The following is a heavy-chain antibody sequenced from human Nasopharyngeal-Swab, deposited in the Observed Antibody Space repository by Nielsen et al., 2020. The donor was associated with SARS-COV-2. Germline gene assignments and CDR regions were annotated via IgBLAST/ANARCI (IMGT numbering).Heavy chain of an antibody. D-gene: IGHD3/OR15-3a*01. Sequence: ASVKVSCKASGYTFTSDYMHWVRQAPGQGLEWMGIINPSGGSTSYAQKLQGRVTMTRDTSTSTVYMELSSLRSEDTAVYYCARDEVGTGYWTGYGMDVWGQGTTVTVSS. CDR3: ARDEVGTGYWTGYGMDV. J-gene: IGHJ6*02. CDR1: GYTFTSDY. CDR2: INPSGGST. V-gene: IGHV1-46*01.